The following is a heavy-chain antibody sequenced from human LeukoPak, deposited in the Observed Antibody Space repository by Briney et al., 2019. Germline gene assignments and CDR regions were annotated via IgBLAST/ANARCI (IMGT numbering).Heavy chain of an antibody. V-gene: IGHV3-33*08. Sequence: GGSLRLSCAASGFTFSSYWMIWVRQAPGKGLEWVAVMWYDGSKEYYADSVKGRSTISRDTSTNMLYLQMNSLRAEDTAVYYCARELGSGTFDYWGQGTLVTVSS. CDR1: GFTFSSYW. CDR2: MWYDGSKE. CDR3: ARELGSGTFDY. J-gene: IGHJ4*02. D-gene: IGHD6-19*01.